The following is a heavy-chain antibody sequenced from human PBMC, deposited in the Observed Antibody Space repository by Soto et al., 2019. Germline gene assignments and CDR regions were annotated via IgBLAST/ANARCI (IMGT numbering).Heavy chain of an antibody. J-gene: IGHJ5*02. CDR3: ASSSRVRGPQRVCFDP. Sequence: PSETLSLTCTVSGGSISSSSYYWGWIRQPPGKGLEWIGSIYYSGSTYYNPSLKSRVTISVDTSKNQFSLKLSSVTAADTAVYYCASSSRVRGPQRVCFDPWGQRTLVTVSS. CDR1: GGSISSSSYY. CDR2: IYYSGST. V-gene: IGHV4-39*01. D-gene: IGHD3-10*01.